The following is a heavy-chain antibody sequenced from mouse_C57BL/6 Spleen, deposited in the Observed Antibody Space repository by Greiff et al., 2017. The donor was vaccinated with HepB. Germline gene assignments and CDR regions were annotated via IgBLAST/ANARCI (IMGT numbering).Heavy chain of an antibody. D-gene: IGHD2-14*01. Sequence: QVQLQQPGAELVKPGASVKLSCKASGYTFTSYWMQWVKQRPGQGLEWIGEIDPSDSYTNYNQKFKGKATLTVDTSSSTAYMQLSSLTAEDSAVYYCARGGYHEAYWGQGTLVTVSA. V-gene: IGHV1-50*01. CDR2: IDPSDSYT. CDR3: ARGGYHEAY. CDR1: GYTFTSYW. J-gene: IGHJ3*01.